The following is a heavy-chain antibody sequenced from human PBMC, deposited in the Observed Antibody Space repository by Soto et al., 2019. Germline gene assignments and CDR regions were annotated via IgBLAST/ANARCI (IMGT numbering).Heavy chain of an antibody. J-gene: IGHJ6*02. V-gene: IGHV5-51*01. CDR3: ARDPENSSDLQGNNRYYYYYYGMDV. CDR2: FYPGVSDT. Sequence: GESLKISCKGSGYNFGSKWIGWVRQMPGKGLEWMGIFYPGVSDTRYSPSFLGQVTISADKSINTAYLQCSSLKASDTAVYYCARDPENSSDLQGNNRYYYYYYGMDVWGQGTTVTVSS. D-gene: IGHD6-6*01. CDR1: GYNFGSKW.